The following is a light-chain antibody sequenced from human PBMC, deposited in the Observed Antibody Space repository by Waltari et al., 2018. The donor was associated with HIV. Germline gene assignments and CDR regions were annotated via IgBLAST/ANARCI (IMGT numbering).Light chain of an antibody. CDR1: SSAVGNYNR. Sequence: QSALTQPPSVSGSPGQSVTISCTGTSSAVGNYNRVSWYQQPPGPAPKLMIYEVSNRPSGVPRRFSGSKSGNTASLTISGLQAEDEADYYCSSYTSSNTFVVFGGGTKLTVL. V-gene: IGLV2-18*02. CDR3: SSYTSSNTFVV. CDR2: EVS. J-gene: IGLJ2*01.